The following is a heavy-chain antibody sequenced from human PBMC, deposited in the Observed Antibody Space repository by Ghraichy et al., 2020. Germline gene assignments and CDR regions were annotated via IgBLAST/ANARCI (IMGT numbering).Heavy chain of an antibody. CDR1: GDSISSSNW. V-gene: IGHV4-4*02. CDR2: IYHSGST. CDR3: ARYSTSPPSYYYGMDV. D-gene: IGHD6-6*01. Sequence: SETLSLTCAVSGDSISSSNWWSWVRQPPGKGLEWIGEIYHSGSTNYNPSLKSRVTMSVDKSKSQFSLRLNSVTAADTAVYYCARYSTSPPSYYYGMDVWGQGTTVTVSS. J-gene: IGHJ6*02.